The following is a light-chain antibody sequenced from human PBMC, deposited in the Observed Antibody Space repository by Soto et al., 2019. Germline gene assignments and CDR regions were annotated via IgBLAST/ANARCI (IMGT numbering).Light chain of an antibody. CDR3: LQYNNCWT. CDR1: QSVSSS. J-gene: IGKJ1*01. Sequence: DMVMTQSPATLSVSPGERAALSCRASQSVSSSLAWYQQKPGRSPRLLIYGASTRAIGIPARFSGSGSGTEFTLTISSLPSEDFAVYYCLQYNNCWTLGQGTKADLK. V-gene: IGKV3-15*01. CDR2: GAS.